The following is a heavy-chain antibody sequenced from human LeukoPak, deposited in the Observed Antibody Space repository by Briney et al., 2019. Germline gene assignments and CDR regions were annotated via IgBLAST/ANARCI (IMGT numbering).Heavy chain of an antibody. CDR2: IKQDGSEK. CDR3: ARMYYDFWSGSAFDY. V-gene: IGHV3-7*01. D-gene: IGHD3-3*01. CDR1: GFTFSSYW. J-gene: IGHJ4*02. Sequence: PGGSLRLSCAASGFTFSSYWMTWVRQAPGKGLEWVANIKQDGSEKYYVDSVKGRFTISRDNAKNSLYVQMNSLRAEDTAVYYCARMYYDFWSGSAFDYWGRGTLVTVSS.